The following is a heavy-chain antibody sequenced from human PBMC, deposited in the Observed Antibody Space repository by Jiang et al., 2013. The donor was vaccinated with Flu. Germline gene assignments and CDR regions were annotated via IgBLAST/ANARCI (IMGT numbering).Heavy chain of an antibody. Sequence: SGPGLVKPSGTLSLTCVVSGDSISSSNWWNWVRQTPEKGLEWIGEIYHSGSTSYNPSLTSRVTISVDKSKNQFSLRLNSVTAADTAVYFCARGDQWLYYFDYWGQGTQVTVSS. CDR3: ARGDQWLYYFDY. D-gene: IGHD6-19*01. CDR2: IYHSGST. CDR1: GDSISSSNW. V-gene: IGHV4-4*02. J-gene: IGHJ4*02.